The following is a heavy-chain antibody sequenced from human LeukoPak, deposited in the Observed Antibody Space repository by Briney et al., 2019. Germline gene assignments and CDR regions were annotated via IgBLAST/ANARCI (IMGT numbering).Heavy chain of an antibody. CDR3: AREHPRGEVDDFDY. Sequence: PSETLSLTCTVSGGSISSYYWSWIRQPPGKGLEWIGRIYTSGSTNYNPSLKSRISISVDTSKNQFSLKLTSVTAADTAVYYCAREHPRGEVDDFDYWGQGTLVTVSS. CDR1: GGSISSYY. D-gene: IGHD3-16*01. CDR2: IYTSGST. V-gene: IGHV4-4*07. J-gene: IGHJ4*02.